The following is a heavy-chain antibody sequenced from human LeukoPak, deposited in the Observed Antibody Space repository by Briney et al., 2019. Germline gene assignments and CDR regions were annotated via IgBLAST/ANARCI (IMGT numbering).Heavy chain of an antibody. V-gene: IGHV3-13*01. CDR3: ARSSSGWHSDY. D-gene: IGHD6-19*01. Sequence: GGSLRLSCAASGFTFSSYDMHWVRQATGKGLEWVSAIGTAGDTYYPGSVKGRFTISRENAKNTLYLQMNSLRVEDTALYYCARSSSGWHSDYWGQGTLATVSS. CDR2: IGTAGDT. J-gene: IGHJ4*02. CDR1: GFTFSSYD.